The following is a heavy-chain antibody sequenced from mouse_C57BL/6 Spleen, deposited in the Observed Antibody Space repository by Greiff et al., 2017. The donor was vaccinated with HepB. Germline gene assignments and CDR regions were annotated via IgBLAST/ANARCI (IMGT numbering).Heavy chain of an antibody. D-gene: IGHD2-5*01. Sequence: VQLQQPGAELVKPGASVKVSCKASGYTFTSYWMHWVKQRPGQGLEWIGRIHPSDSDTNYNHKFKGKATLTVDKSSNTAYMQLSSLTSEDSAVYYCSMAYYSNYEAMDYWGQGTSVTVSS. CDR2: IHPSDSDT. J-gene: IGHJ4*01. CDR3: SMAYYSNYEAMDY. V-gene: IGHV1-74*01. CDR1: GYTFTSYW.